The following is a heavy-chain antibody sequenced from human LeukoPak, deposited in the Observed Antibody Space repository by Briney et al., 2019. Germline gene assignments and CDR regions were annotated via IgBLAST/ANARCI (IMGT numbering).Heavy chain of an antibody. J-gene: IGHJ4*02. V-gene: IGHV3-21*01. Sequence: GGSLRLSCAASGFTFKDYTMNWVRQSPGKGLQWVSYISFGSSYISYADSLKGRFTISRDDAKNSLYLQMNSPRAEDTAVYYCARGITMANWGQGTLVTVSS. CDR1: GFTFKDYT. CDR3: ARGITMAN. D-gene: IGHD3-10*01. CDR2: ISFGSSYI.